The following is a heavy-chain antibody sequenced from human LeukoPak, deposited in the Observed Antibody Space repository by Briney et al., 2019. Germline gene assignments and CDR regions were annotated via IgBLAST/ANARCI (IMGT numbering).Heavy chain of an antibody. D-gene: IGHD3-3*01. Sequence: QAGGSLRLSCAASGFTFSSYGMHWVRQAPGKGLEWVAVISYDGSNKYYADSVKGRFTISRDNSKNTLYLQMNSLRAEDTAVYYCAKDRSLWSGYEFDYWGQGTLVTVSS. J-gene: IGHJ4*02. V-gene: IGHV3-30*18. CDR3: AKDRSLWSGYEFDY. CDR2: ISYDGSNK. CDR1: GFTFSSYG.